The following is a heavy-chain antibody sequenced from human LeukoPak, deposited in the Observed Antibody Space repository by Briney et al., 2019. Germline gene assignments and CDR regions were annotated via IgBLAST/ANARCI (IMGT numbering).Heavy chain of an antibody. CDR2: IYYSGST. D-gene: IGHD3-10*01. CDR1: GGSISSYY. CDR3: ARANYYGSGSQWFDP. Sequence: SETLSLTCTVSGGSISSYYWSWIRQPPGKGLEWIGYIYYSGSTNYNPSLKSRVTLSVDTSKNQFSLKLSSVTAADTAVYYCARANYYGSGSQWFDPWGQGTLVTVSS. V-gene: IGHV4-59*01. J-gene: IGHJ5*02.